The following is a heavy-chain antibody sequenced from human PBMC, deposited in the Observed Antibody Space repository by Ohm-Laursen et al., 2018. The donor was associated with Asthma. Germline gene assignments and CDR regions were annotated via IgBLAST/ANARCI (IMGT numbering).Heavy chain of an antibody. V-gene: IGHV3-74*01. Sequence: SLRLSCSASGLTSNSYYMHWVRQAPGKGLVWVSRISLHGSSISHADSVKGRFTISTDSAKNTLYLQMNSLRPEDTAVYYCASTSSYSYYYGMDVWGQGTTVSVSS. CDR2: ISLHGSSI. CDR1: GLTSNSYY. J-gene: IGHJ6*02. CDR3: ASTSSYSYYYGMDV.